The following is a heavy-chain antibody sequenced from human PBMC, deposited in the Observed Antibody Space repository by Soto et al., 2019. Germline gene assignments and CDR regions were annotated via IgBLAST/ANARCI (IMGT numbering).Heavy chain of an antibody. CDR1: GGSISSYY. V-gene: IGHV4-59*01. Sequence: SETLSLTCTVSGGSISSYYWSWIRQPPGKGLEWMGYIYYSGSTNYNPSLKSRVTISVDTSKNQFSLKLSSVTAADTAVYYCARGRERRGYCSGGSCYPFGDYYYMDVWGKGTTVTVSS. J-gene: IGHJ6*03. CDR3: ARGRERRGYCSGGSCYPFGDYYYMDV. CDR2: IYYSGST. D-gene: IGHD2-15*01.